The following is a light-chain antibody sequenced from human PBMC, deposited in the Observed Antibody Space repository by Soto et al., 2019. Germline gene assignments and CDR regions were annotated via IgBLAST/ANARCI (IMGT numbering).Light chain of an antibody. CDR1: QSLLHSNGYNN. J-gene: IGKJ2*01. V-gene: IGKV2-28*01. Sequence: DIVMTQSPLSLPVTPGEPASISCRSSQSLLHSNGYNNLDWYLQKPGQSPQLLISLGSNRAYGVQDRVRGSRSDTDFTLTISRVEAEDVGVHHCLRALQTPYTFGQGTKLEIK. CDR2: LGS. CDR3: LRALQTPYT.